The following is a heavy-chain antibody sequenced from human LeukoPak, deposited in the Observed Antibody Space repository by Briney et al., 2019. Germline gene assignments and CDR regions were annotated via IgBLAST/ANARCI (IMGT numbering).Heavy chain of an antibody. Sequence: GGSLRLSCAASGFTFSTYWMHWVRQAPGKGLVWVSRINSDGSSTSYADSVKGRFTISRDNARNSLFLQMNSLRAEDTAMYYCAISRYYSDSSAYYPDHWGQGTLVTVSS. CDR2: INSDGSST. CDR3: AISRYYSDSSAYYPDH. J-gene: IGHJ4*02. CDR1: GFTFSTYW. D-gene: IGHD3-22*01. V-gene: IGHV3-74*01.